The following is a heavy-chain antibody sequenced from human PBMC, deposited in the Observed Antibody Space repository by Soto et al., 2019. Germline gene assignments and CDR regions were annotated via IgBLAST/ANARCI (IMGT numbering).Heavy chain of an antibody. J-gene: IGHJ4*02. D-gene: IGHD3-10*01. CDR3: VTGRPLVRGVISPYGDY. V-gene: IGHV1-8*01. Sequence: ASVKVSCTASGYTFTSYDINCVRQATGQGLEWMGWMNPNSGNTGYAQKFQGRVTMTRNTSISTAYMELSSLRSEDTAVYYCVTGRPLVRGVISPYGDYWGQGTLVTVSS. CDR1: GYTFTSYD. CDR2: MNPNSGNT.